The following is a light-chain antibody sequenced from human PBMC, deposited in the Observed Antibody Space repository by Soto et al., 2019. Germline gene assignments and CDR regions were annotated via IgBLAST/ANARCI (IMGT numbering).Light chain of an antibody. V-gene: IGKV1-27*01. CDR3: QKYNSAPLT. CDR1: QGIGVY. CDR2: AAS. J-gene: IGKJ4*01. Sequence: DVPMTQSPSSLSASLGDRVTITCRASQGIGVYLAWFQQRPGNVPKLLIYAASALQSGVPSRFSGSGSGTDFTLTISSLQPEDVATYYCQKYNSAPLTFGGGTKVEIK.